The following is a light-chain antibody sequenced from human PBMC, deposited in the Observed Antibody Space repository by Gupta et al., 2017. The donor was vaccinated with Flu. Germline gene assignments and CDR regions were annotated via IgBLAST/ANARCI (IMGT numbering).Light chain of an antibody. CDR1: QRIRTY. Sequence: DFQMTQSPSSLSASIGDRVTITCRASQRIRTYLNWYHHKPGKAPKLLIYGASSLQSGVPSRFSGSGSGTDFTLTISRLQPEDFATYYCQQTDTNSYSFGQGTKVDI. V-gene: IGKV1-39*01. CDR3: QQTDTNSYS. J-gene: IGKJ2*03. CDR2: GAS.